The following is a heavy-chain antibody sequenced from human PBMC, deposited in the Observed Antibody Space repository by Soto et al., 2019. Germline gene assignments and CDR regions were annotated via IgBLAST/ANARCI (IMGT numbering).Heavy chain of an antibody. Sequence: GGSLRLSCAASGFLFSSLDMSWVRQAPGKGLEWVSYVSKTSSTIYYADSVKGRFTISRDNYKNTLYLQMNSLRAEDTAVYYCAKSKDYYGSGRYYYYYGMDVWGQGTTVTVS. CDR1: GFLFSSLD. CDR2: VSKTSSTI. CDR3: AKSKDYYGSGRYYYYYGMDV. J-gene: IGHJ6*02. V-gene: IGHV3-23*05. D-gene: IGHD3-10*01.